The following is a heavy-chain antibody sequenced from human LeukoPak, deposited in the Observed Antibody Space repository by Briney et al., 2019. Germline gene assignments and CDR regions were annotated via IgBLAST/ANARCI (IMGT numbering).Heavy chain of an antibody. CDR3: AKDLIL. Sequence: WGSLRLSCATSGFTFSTSDMHWVRQVPGKGLEWVSFIQYDGSRKNYVDSVKGRFTISRDNSKNTLYLQMFSLRPEDTAVYFCAKDLILWGQGTVVTVSS. V-gene: IGHV3-30*02. CDR1: GFTFSTSD. CDR2: IQYDGSRK. J-gene: IGHJ3*01.